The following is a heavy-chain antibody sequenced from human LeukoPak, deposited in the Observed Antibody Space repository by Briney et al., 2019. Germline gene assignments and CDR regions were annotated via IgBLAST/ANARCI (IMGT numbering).Heavy chain of an antibody. J-gene: IGHJ6*03. Sequence: PGGSLRLSCAASGFTFSSYSMNWVRQAPGKGLEWVSYISSSGSTIYYADSVKGRFTISRDNAKNSLYLQMNSLRAEDTAVYYCARETTTVTSYYYYYMDVWGKGTTVTVSS. CDR3: ARETTTVTSYYYYYMDV. CDR2: ISSSGSTI. CDR1: GFTFSSYS. D-gene: IGHD4-17*01. V-gene: IGHV3-48*04.